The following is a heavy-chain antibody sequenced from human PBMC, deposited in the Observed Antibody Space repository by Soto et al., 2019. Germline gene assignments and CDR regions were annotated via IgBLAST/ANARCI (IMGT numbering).Heavy chain of an antibody. D-gene: IGHD4-4*01. Sequence: ASVKVSCKASGGTFSSYTISWVRQAPGQGLEWMGRIIPILGIANYAQKFQGRVTITADKSTSTAYMELSSLRSEDTAVYYCARVQEAYSTSYYYYYMDFWGKGTSVTIAS. V-gene: IGHV1-69*02. CDR3: ARVQEAYSTSYYYYYMDF. CDR2: IIPILGIA. J-gene: IGHJ6*03. CDR1: GGTFSSYT.